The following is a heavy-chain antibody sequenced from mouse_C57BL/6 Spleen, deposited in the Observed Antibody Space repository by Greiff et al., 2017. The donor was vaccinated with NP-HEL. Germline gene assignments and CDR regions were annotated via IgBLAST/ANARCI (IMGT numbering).Heavy chain of an antibody. CDR1: GYTFTDYE. D-gene: IGHD2-4*01. J-gene: IGHJ4*01. Sequence: QVQLQQSGAELVRPGASVTLSCKASGYTFTDYEMHWVKQTPVHGLEWIGAIDPETGGTAYNQKFKGKAILTADKSSSTAYMELRSLTSEDSAVYYCTRKDYDYDGPRGDYWGQGTSVTVSS. CDR2: IDPETGGT. V-gene: IGHV1-15*01. CDR3: TRKDYDYDGPRGDY.